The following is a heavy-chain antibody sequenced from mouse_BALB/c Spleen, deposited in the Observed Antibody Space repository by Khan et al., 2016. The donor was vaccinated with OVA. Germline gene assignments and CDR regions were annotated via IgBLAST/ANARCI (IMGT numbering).Heavy chain of an antibody. CDR3: ARQPYYHYNIMDY. J-gene: IGHJ4*01. V-gene: IGHV2-6-1*01. D-gene: IGHD2-10*01. Sequence: VQGVESGPGLVAPSQSLSITCTISGFSLTNYGVHWVRQPPGQGLEWLVVIWSDGSTTYNSALKSRLSISKDNSKSQVFLKMNSLQTDDTAMYYCARQPYYHYNIMDYWGQGTSVTVSS. CDR2: IWSDGST. CDR1: GFSLTNYG.